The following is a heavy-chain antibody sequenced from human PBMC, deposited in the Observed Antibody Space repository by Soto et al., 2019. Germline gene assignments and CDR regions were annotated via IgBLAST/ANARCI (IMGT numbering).Heavy chain of an antibody. CDR1: GFTFTSSA. V-gene: IGHV1-58*01. D-gene: IGHD3-3*01. CDR3: AASRNYDFWSGYFLAPDV. J-gene: IGHJ6*02. CDR2: IVVGSGNT. Sequence: SVKVSCKASGFTFTSSAVQWVRQARGQRLEWIGWIVVGSGNTNYAQKFQERVTITRDMSTSTAYMELSSLRSEDTAVYYCAASRNYDFWSGYFLAPDVWGQGTTVTVSS.